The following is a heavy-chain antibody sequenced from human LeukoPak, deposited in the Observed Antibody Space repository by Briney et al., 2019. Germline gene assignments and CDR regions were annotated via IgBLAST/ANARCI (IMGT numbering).Heavy chain of an antibody. J-gene: IGHJ4*02. D-gene: IGHD5-12*01. CDR2: IYHSGST. V-gene: IGHV4-59*01. CDR3: ARGGGYASPIGH. Sequence: SETLSPTCTLSGGSISTYYWSWIRQPPGKGLEWIGYIYHSGSTNYNPSLKSQVTISVDTSKNQFSLKLSSVTAADTAVYYCARGGGYASPIGHWGQGALVTVSS. CDR1: GGSISTYY.